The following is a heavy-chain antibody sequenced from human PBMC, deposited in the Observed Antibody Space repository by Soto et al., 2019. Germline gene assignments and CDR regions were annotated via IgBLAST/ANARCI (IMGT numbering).Heavy chain of an antibody. Sequence: ASVKVSCKASGGTFSSYAISWVRQAPGQGLEWVGGIIPIFGTANYAQKFQGRVTITADKSTSTAYMELSSLRSEDTAVYYCARLNYYGSGSYSHYYYYYGMDVWGQGTTVTVSS. V-gene: IGHV1-69*06. J-gene: IGHJ6*02. CDR1: GGTFSSYA. CDR2: IIPIFGTA. CDR3: ARLNYYGSGSYSHYYYYYGMDV. D-gene: IGHD3-10*01.